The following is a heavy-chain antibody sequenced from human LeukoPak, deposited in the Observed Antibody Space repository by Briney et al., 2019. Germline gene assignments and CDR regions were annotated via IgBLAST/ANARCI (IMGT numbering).Heavy chain of an antibody. CDR2: IYYIGTT. CDR3: ARDRGSSWYDY. Sequence: ASETLSLTCTVSGASISSYYWTWIRQPPGKGLEWIGYIYYIGTTNYNPSLKSQVTISVDTSKNQFSLKLSSVIAADTAVYYCARDRGSSWYDYWGQGTLVTVSS. CDR1: GASISSYY. D-gene: IGHD6-13*01. J-gene: IGHJ4*02. V-gene: IGHV4-59*01.